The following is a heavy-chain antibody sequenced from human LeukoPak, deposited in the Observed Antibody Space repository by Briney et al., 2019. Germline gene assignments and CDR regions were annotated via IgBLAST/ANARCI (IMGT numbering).Heavy chain of an antibody. D-gene: IGHD4-17*01. J-gene: IGHJ4*02. CDR3: ARDPTTVTTLPYYFDF. V-gene: IGHV4-34*01. CDR1: GGSFSGYH. Sequence: PSETLSLTCAVHGGSFSGYHWNWIRQSPEEGLEWIGEINDRGRTNYNPSLKSRVSLSVDTSRKEFSLKLSAVTAADTAVYYCARDPTTVTTLPYYFDFWGQGTLVTVSS. CDR2: INDRGRT.